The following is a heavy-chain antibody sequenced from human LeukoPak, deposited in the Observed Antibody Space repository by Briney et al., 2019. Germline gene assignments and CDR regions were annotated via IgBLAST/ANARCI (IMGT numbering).Heavy chain of an antibody. J-gene: IGHJ6*03. Sequence: GGSLRLSCTASGFNFYDYPMTWVRQAPGKGLEWVSSINIGGDSTWYADSVNGRFTISRDDSTNTLYLQMNSLRVEDTALYYCAKRADGCSGVSCYYYYMDVWGKGTTVTVSS. D-gene: IGHD2-15*01. V-gene: IGHV3-23*01. CDR1: GFNFYDYP. CDR2: INIGGDST. CDR3: AKRADGCSGVSCYYYYMDV.